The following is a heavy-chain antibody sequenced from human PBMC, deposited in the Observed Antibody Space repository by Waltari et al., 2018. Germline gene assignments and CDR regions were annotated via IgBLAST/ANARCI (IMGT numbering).Heavy chain of an antibody. Sequence: QVQLQESGPGLVKPSETLSLTCSVSGGSFSNSYWSWVRQSATKGLEWSGRSNVDGRINYNPSLESRVTMSVDPFKSQFSLQLKSLTAADTAVYYCARVGPNTQLADLWGQGMLVTVST. J-gene: IGHJ4*02. V-gene: IGHV4-4*07. CDR1: GGSFSNSY. CDR3: ARVGPNTQLADL. D-gene: IGHD6-13*01. CDR2: SNVDGRI.